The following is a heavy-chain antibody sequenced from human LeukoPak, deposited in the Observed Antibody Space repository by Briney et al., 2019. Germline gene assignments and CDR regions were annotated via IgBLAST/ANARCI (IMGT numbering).Heavy chain of an antibody. D-gene: IGHD3-22*01. CDR1: GFTFSSYG. J-gene: IGHJ5*02. CDR3: AREAYDSSGYSTNWFDP. Sequence: GGSLRLSCAASGFTFSSYGMHWVRQAPGKGLEWVAFIRYDGSNKYYADSVKGRFTISRDNSKNTLYLQMNSVRSEDTAVYYCAREAYDSSGYSTNWFDPWGQGTLVTVSS. CDR2: IRYDGSNK. V-gene: IGHV3-30*02.